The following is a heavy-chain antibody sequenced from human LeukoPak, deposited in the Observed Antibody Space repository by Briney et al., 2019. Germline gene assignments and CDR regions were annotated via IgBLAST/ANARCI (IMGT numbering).Heavy chain of an antibody. D-gene: IGHD3-22*01. Sequence: PGGSLRLSCAASGFTFSSYAMSWVRQAPGKGLEWVSAISGSGGSTYYADSVKGRLTISRDNSKNTLYLQMNSLRAEDTAVYYCAKDLVVVNDAFDIWGQGTMVTVSS. V-gene: IGHV3-23*01. CDR1: GFTFSSYA. J-gene: IGHJ3*02. CDR3: AKDLVVVNDAFDI. CDR2: ISGSGGST.